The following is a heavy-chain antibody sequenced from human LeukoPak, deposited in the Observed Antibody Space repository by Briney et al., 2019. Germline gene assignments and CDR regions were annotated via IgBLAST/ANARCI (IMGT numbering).Heavy chain of an antibody. Sequence: GGSLRLSCAASGFTFSSYWMSWVRQAPGKGLEWVANIKQDGSEKYYVDSVKGRFTISGDSAKNSLYLQMNSLRAEDTAVYYCARDPLGATSKSPFDYWGQGTLVTVSS. J-gene: IGHJ4*02. CDR3: ARDPLGATSKSPFDY. D-gene: IGHD1-26*01. CDR1: GFTFSSYW. CDR2: IKQDGSEK. V-gene: IGHV3-7*01.